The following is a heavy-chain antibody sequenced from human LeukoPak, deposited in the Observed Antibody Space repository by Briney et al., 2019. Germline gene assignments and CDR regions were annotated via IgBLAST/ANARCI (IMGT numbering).Heavy chain of an antibody. D-gene: IGHD3-22*01. J-gene: IGHJ3*02. CDR3: ARDAGYYDSSGYPLGAFDI. CDR1: GFTFSSYE. CDR2: ISSSGSTI. V-gene: IGHV3-48*03. Sequence: PGGSLRLSCAASGFTFSSYEMNCVRQAPGKGLEWVSYISSSGSTIYYADSVKGRFTISRDNAKNSLYLQMNSLRAEDTAVYYCARDAGYYDSSGYPLGAFDIWGQGTMVTVSS.